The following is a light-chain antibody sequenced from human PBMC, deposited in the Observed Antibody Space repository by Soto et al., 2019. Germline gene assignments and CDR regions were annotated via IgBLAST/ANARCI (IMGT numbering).Light chain of an antibody. CDR1: QSVSSY. V-gene: IGKV3-11*01. CDR3: QQRSNWAWT. J-gene: IGKJ1*01. CDR2: DAS. Sequence: EIVLTQSPATLSLPPGERATLSCRASQSVSSYLAWYQQKPGQAPRLLIYDASNRATGIPARFSGSGSGTDFTLTISSLEPEDFAVYYCQQRSNWAWTFGQGTKVEIK.